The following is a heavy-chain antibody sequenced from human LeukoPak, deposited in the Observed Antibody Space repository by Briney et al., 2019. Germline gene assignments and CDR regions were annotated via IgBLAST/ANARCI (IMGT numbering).Heavy chain of an antibody. CDR1: GYTFTSYD. V-gene: IGHV1-46*01. CDR3: ARDNRGWELLGYFDY. CDR2: INPSGGST. J-gene: IGHJ4*02. Sequence: GASVKVSCKASGYTFTSYDINWVRQATGQGLEWMGIINPSGGSTTYAQKFQGGVTMTRDMSTSTVYMELSSLRSEDTAVYYCARDNRGWELLGYFDYWGQGTLVTVSS. D-gene: IGHD1-26*01.